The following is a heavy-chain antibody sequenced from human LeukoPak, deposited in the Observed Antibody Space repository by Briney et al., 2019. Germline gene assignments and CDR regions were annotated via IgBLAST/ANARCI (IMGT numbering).Heavy chain of an antibody. J-gene: IGHJ4*02. V-gene: IGHV3-64D*06. Sequence: PGGSLRLSCSVSGFTFSTYVMHWVRQAPGKGLEYVSAISSNGDNTYYADPVKGRFTISRDNSKNTLYPQMSSLRADDTAVYYCVRGTGYWGQGTLVTVSS. CDR1: GFTFSTYV. CDR2: ISSNGDNT. CDR3: VRGTGY.